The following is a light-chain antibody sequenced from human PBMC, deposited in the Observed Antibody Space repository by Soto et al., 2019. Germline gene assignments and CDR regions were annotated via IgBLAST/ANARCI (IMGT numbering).Light chain of an antibody. J-gene: IGKJ2*01. CDR1: QSLAYIDGNTY. CDR2: QVS. Sequence: DVVMTQSPLSLPVTLGQPASISCRSSQSLAYIDGNTYLNWFHQRPGQSPRRLIYQVSNRDSGVPDRFSGSGSGTDFTLKISRLEADDVGVYYCLQGTRWPPYTFGQGNKLEIK. V-gene: IGKV2-30*01. CDR3: LQGTRWPPYT.